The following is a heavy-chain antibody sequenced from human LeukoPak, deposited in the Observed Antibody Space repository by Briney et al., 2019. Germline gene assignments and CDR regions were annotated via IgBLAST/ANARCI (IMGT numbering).Heavy chain of an antibody. D-gene: IGHD5-18*01. CDR3: ARESGTAMAY. CDR1: GGSISSYY. J-gene: IGHJ4*02. CDR2: IYYSGST. V-gene: IGHV4-59*12. Sequence: SETLSLTCTVSGGSISSYYWSWLRQPPGKGLEWIGYIYYSGSTYYNPSLKSRVTISVDRSKNQFSLKLSSVTAADTAVYYCARESGTAMAYWGQGTLVTVSS.